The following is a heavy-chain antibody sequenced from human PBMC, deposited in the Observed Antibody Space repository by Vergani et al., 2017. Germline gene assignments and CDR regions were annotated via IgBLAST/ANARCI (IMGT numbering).Heavy chain of an antibody. CDR2: TYYRSKWYN. CDR1: GDSVSSNSAA. CDR3: ASIKGQRGYSGYDYRSYYYYGMDV. D-gene: IGHD5-12*01. J-gene: IGHJ6*02. Sequence: QVQLQQSGPGLVKPSQTLSLTCAISGDSVSSNSAAWNWIRQSPSRGLEWLGRTYYRSKWYNDYAVSVKSRITINPDTSKNQFSLKLSSVTAADTAVYYCASIKGQRGYSGYDYRSYYYYGMDVWGQGTTVTVSS. V-gene: IGHV6-1*01.